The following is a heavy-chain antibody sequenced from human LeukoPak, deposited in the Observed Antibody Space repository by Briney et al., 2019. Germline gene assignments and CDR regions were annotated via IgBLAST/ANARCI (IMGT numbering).Heavy chain of an antibody. J-gene: IGHJ4*02. V-gene: IGHV3-23*01. Sequence: GGSLRLSCAASGFTFSSYAMSWVRQAPGKGLEWVSAISGSGGSTYYADSVKGRFTISRDNSKNTLYLQMNSLRAEDTAVYYCARDRSHYGSGSYYPTYFDYWGQGTLVTVSS. D-gene: IGHD3-10*01. CDR2: ISGSGGST. CDR3: ARDRSHYGSGSYYPTYFDY. CDR1: GFTFSSYA.